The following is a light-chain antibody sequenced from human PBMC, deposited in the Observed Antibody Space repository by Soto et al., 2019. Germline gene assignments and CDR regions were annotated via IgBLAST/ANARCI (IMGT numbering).Light chain of an antibody. CDR1: QTISSW. Sequence: DIQLTQPPYTLSGSLGDXVTITCRASQTISSWLAWYQQKPGKAPKLLIYKASTLKSGVPSRFSGSGSGTEFTLTISSLQPDDFATYYCQHYNSYSEAFGQGTKADIK. J-gene: IGKJ1*01. V-gene: IGKV1-5*03. CDR3: QHYNSYSEA. CDR2: KAS.